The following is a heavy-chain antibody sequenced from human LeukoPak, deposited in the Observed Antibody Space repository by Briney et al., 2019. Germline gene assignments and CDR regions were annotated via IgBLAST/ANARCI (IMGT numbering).Heavy chain of an antibody. V-gene: IGHV3-66*01. CDR1: GFTVSSNY. CDR3: AKDQSSWGLLLSYGMDV. D-gene: IGHD3-22*01. J-gene: IGHJ6*02. Sequence: PGGSLRLSCAASGFTVSSNYMSWVRQAPGKGLEWVSVIYSGGSTYYADSVKGRFTISRDNSKNTLYLQMNSLRAEDTAVYYCAKDQSSWGLLLSYGMDVWGQGTTVTVSS. CDR2: IYSGGST.